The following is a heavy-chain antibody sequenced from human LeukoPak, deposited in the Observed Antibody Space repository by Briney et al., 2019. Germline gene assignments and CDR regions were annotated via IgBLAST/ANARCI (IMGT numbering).Heavy chain of an antibody. J-gene: IGHJ4*02. D-gene: IGHD3-10*01. CDR3: AKDVVLLWFGELYPGYFDY. CDR1: GFTFSSYA. CDR2: ISGSGGST. Sequence: GGSLRLSCAASGFTFSSYAMSWVRQAPGKGLEWVSAISGSGGSTYYADSVKGRFTISRDNSKNTLYLQMNSLRAEDTAVYYCAKDVVLLWFGELYPGYFDYWGQGTLVTVSS. V-gene: IGHV3-23*01.